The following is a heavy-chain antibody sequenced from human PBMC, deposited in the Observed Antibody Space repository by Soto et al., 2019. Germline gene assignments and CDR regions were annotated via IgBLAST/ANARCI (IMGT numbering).Heavy chain of an antibody. CDR1: GGTFSSYA. V-gene: IGHV1-69*13. CDR2: IIPIFGTA. J-gene: IGHJ6*02. D-gene: IGHD3-3*01. Sequence: ASVKVSCKASGGTFSSYAISWVRQAPGQGLEWMGGIIPIFGTANYAQKFQGRVTITADESTSTAYMELSSLRSEDTAVYYCASSLYDFWSGYYTDRRGKHYYYYGMDVWGQGTTVTVSS. CDR3: ASSLYDFWSGYYTDRRGKHYYYYGMDV.